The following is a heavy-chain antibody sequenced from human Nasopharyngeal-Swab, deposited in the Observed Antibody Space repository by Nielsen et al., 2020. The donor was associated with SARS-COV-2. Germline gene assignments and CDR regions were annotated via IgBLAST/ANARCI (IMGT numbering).Heavy chain of an antibody. Sequence: GESLKISCAASGFTFSGSAMHWVRQASGKGLEWVGRIRSKANSYATAYAASVKGRFTISRDDSKNTAYLQMNSLKTEDTAAYYCTRHEEHCGGDCYPFDYWGQGTLVTVSS. CDR1: GFTFSGSA. CDR2: IRSKANSYAT. J-gene: IGHJ4*02. V-gene: IGHV3-73*01. D-gene: IGHD2-21*02. CDR3: TRHEEHCGGDCYPFDY.